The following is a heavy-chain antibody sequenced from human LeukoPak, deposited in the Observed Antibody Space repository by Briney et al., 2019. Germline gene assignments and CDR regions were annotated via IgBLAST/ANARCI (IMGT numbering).Heavy chain of an antibody. D-gene: IGHD3-3*01. CDR1: GGTFSSYA. V-gene: IGHV1-69*01. Sequence: GASVKVSCKASGGTFSSYAISWVRQAPGQGLEWMGGIIPIFGTANYAQKFQGRVTTTAYESTSTAYMELSSLRSEDTAVYYCARGGVAYYMDVWGKGTTVTVSS. CDR3: ARGGVAYYMDV. J-gene: IGHJ6*03. CDR2: IIPIFGTA.